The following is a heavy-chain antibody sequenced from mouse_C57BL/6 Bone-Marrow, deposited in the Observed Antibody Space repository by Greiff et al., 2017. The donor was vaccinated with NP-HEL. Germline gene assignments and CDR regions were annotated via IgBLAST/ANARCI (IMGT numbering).Heavy chain of an antibody. CDR1: GYTFTSYW. Sequence: QVQLQQPGAELVRPGSSVKLSCKASGYTFTSYWMDWVKQRPGQGLEWIGNIYPSDSETHYNQKFKDKATLTVDKSSSTAYMQLSSLTSEDSAVYDCARGTVVGGVYAMDYWGQGTSVTVSS. V-gene: IGHV1-61*01. J-gene: IGHJ4*01. CDR2: IYPSDSET. D-gene: IGHD1-1*01. CDR3: ARGTVVGGVYAMDY.